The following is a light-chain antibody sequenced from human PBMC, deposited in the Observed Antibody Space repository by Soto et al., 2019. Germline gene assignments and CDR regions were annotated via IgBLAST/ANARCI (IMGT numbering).Light chain of an antibody. CDR3: QQLLSYPIT. J-gene: IGKJ5*01. CDR2: AAS. V-gene: IGKV1-9*01. CDR1: QGISSY. Sequence: DSQFTQHPSFLSASVGERVTSTSRASQGISSYLAWYQQKPGKAPKLLIYAASTLQSGVPLRFSGSGSGTSFTLTISSLQPEDFATYYCQQLLSYPITFGQGTRLEIK.